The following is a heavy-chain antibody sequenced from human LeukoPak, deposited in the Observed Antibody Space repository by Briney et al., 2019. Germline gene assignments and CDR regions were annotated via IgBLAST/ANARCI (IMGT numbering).Heavy chain of an antibody. CDR1: GYTFTGYY. Sequence: ASVKVSCKASGYTFTGYYMHWVRQAPGQGLEWMGWINPNSGGTNYAQKFQGRVTMTRDTSISTAYMELGRLRSDDTAVYYCAKLSDFWSGYHDYWGQGTLVTVSS. CDR2: INPNSGGT. CDR3: AKLSDFWSGYHDY. V-gene: IGHV1-2*02. J-gene: IGHJ4*02. D-gene: IGHD3-3*01.